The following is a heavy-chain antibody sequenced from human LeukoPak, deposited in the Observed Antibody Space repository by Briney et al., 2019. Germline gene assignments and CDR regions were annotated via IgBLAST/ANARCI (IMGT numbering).Heavy chain of an antibody. CDR1: GGSISSSSYY. V-gene: IGHV4-39*01. CDR2: IYYSGST. J-gene: IGHJ4*02. Sequence: SETLSLTCTVSGGSISSSSYYWGWIRQPPGKGLEWIGSIYYSGSTYYNPSLKSRVTISVDTSKNQFSLKLSSVTAADTAVYYCARPRNSSGWYYFDYWGQGTLVTVSS. CDR3: ARPRNSSGWYYFDY. D-gene: IGHD6-19*01.